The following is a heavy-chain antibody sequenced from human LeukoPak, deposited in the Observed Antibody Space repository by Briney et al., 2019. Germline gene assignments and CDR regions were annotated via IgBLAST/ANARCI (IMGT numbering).Heavy chain of an antibody. CDR1: GYTFTIYG. CDR2: ISAYNGNT. D-gene: IGHD2-21*02. CDR3: ARGDTQTAISPEFDY. V-gene: IGHV1-18*01. J-gene: IGHJ4*02. Sequence: ASVKVSCKPSGYTFTIYGISSVPHAPGQRLEWMGCISAYNGNTNYAQKLQGRVTMTTDTSTSTAYMELRSLRSDDTAVYYCARGDTQTAISPEFDYWGQGTLVTVSS.